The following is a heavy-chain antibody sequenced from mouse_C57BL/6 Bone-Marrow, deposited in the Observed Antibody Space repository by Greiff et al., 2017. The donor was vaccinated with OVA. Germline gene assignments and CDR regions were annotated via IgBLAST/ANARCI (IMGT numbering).Heavy chain of an antibody. Sequence: QVQLQQPGAELVMPGASVKLSCKASGYTFTSYWMHWVKQRPGQGLEWIGEIDPSDSYTNYNQKFKGKSTLTVDKSSSTAYMQLSSLTSEDSAVYYCARGGLTAWFAYWGQGTLVTVSA. D-gene: IGHD4-1*01. CDR2: IDPSDSYT. CDR3: ARGGLTAWFAY. V-gene: IGHV1-69*01. CDR1: GYTFTSYW. J-gene: IGHJ3*01.